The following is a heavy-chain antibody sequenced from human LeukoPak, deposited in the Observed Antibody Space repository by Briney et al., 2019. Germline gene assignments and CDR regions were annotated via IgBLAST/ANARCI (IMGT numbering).Heavy chain of an antibody. J-gene: IGHJ4*02. CDR1: GFTFSSYS. CDR3: ARDGGYSSSWPVDY. Sequence: PGGSLRLSCAASGFTFSSYSMNWVRQAPGKGLEWVSSISSSSSYIYYADSVKGRFTISRDNAKNSLYLQMNRLRAEVTAVYYCARDGGYSSSWPVDYWGQGTLITVSS. CDR2: ISSSSSYI. V-gene: IGHV3-21*01. D-gene: IGHD6-13*01.